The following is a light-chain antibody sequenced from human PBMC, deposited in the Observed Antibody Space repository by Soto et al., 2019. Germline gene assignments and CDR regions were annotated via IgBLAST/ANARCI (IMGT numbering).Light chain of an antibody. V-gene: IGLV3-1*01. J-gene: IGLJ2*01. CDR3: QAWDSSTVV. CDR2: QDS. CDR1: KLGDKY. Sequence: SYELTQPPSVSVSPGQTASITCSGDKLGDKYACWYQQKPGHSPVLVIYQDSKRPSGIPERFSGSNSGNTATLTISGTQAMDEADYYCQAWDSSTVVFGGGTKVTVL.